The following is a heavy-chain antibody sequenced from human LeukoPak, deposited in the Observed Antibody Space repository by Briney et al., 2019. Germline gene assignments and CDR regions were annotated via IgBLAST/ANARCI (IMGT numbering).Heavy chain of an antibody. J-gene: IGHJ4*02. CDR2: IRYDGSNK. V-gene: IGHV3-30*02. D-gene: IGHD3-10*01. Sequence: GGSLRLSCAASGFTFSSYGMHWVRQAPGKGLEWVAFIRYDGSNKYYADSVKGRFTISRDNSKNTLYLQMNSLRAEDTAVYYCAKRGPGSPQSGKYFFDYWGQGTLVTVSS. CDR1: GFTFSSYG. CDR3: AKRGPGSPQSGKYFFDY.